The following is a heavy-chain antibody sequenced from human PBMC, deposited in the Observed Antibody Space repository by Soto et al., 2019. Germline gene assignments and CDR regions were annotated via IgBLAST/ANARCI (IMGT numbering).Heavy chain of an antibody. Sequence: SQTRSLTCAISVDIVSSNSAAWNCIRQSPSRGLEWLARTYYRSKWYNDYAVSVKSRITINPDTSKNQFSLQLNSVTPEDTAVYYCARGVAGTLGMDVWGQGTTVTVSS. J-gene: IGHJ6*02. CDR3: ARGVAGTLGMDV. V-gene: IGHV6-1*01. CDR1: VDIVSSNSAA. CDR2: TYYRSKWYN. D-gene: IGHD6-19*01.